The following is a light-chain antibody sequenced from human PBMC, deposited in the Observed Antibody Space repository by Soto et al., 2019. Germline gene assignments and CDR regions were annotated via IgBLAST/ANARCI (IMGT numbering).Light chain of an antibody. CDR1: QSISSW. V-gene: IGKV1-5*03. CDR3: QQYNSYPLT. Sequence: DIQMTQSPSTLSASVGDRVTITCRASQSISSWLAWYQQKPGKAPKLRIYKASTLESGVPLRFSGSAPGTEFTLTISSLQPDDFATYYCQQYNSYPLTFGGGTKVDIK. CDR2: KAS. J-gene: IGKJ4*01.